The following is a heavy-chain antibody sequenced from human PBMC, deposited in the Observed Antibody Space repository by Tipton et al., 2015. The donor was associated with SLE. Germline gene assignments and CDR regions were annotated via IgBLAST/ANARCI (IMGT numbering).Heavy chain of an antibody. CDR1: GGSFSGYY. D-gene: IGHD3-22*01. Sequence: TLSLTCAVYGGSFSGYYWSWIRQPPGKGLEWIGEINHSGSTNYNPSLKSRVTISVDTSKNQFSLKLSSVTAADTAVYYCARGRYYYDSSGYPDAFDIWGQGTMVTVSS. V-gene: IGHV4-34*01. J-gene: IGHJ3*02. CDR3: ARGRYYYDSSGYPDAFDI. CDR2: INHSGST.